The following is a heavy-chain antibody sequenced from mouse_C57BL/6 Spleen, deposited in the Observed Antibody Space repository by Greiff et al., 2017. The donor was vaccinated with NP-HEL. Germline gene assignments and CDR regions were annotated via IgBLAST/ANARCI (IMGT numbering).Heavy chain of an antibody. V-gene: IGHV1-15*01. Sequence: QVQLKESGAELVRPGASVTLSCKASGYTFTDYEMHWVKQTPVHGLEWIGAIDPETGGTAYNQKFKGKAILTADKSSSKAYMERRSLASEDSAVYYCTRWGAAQATRFDYWGQGTTLTVSS. CDR3: TRWGAAQATRFDY. D-gene: IGHD3-2*02. J-gene: IGHJ2*01. CDR2: IDPETGGT. CDR1: GYTFTDYE.